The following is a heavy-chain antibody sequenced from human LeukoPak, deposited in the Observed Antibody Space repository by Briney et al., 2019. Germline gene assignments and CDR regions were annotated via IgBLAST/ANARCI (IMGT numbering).Heavy chain of an antibody. CDR2: ISSSGSTI. CDR1: GFTFSSYE. J-gene: IGHJ4*02. Sequence: GGSLRLSCAASGFTFSSYEMNWVRQAPGKGLEWVSYISSSGSTIYYADSVKGRFTISRDNAKNSLYLQMNSLRAEDTAVYYCAVGEQWLVDQVDYWGQGTLVTVSS. D-gene: IGHD6-19*01. V-gene: IGHV3-48*03. CDR3: AVGEQWLVDQVDY.